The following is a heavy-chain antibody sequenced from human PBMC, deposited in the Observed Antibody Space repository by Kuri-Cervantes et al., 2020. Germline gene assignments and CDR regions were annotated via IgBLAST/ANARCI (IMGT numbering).Heavy chain of an antibody. Sequence: ASVKVSCKASGYTFTSYDINWVRQATGQGLEWMGWMNPNSGNTGYAQKFQGRVTMTRNTSISTAYMELSSLRSEDTAVYYCTRDQWAPGVSDFDYWGQGTLVTVSS. CDR3: TRDQWAPGVSDFDY. J-gene: IGHJ4*02. CDR2: MNPNSGNT. D-gene: IGHD5/OR15-5a*01. CDR1: GYTFTSYD. V-gene: IGHV1-8*01.